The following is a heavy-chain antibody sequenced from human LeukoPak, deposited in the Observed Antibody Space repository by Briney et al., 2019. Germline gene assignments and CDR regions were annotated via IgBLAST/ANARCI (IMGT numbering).Heavy chain of an antibody. CDR3: AKEDSSSWYYYSYYYMDV. J-gene: IGHJ6*03. CDR2: ISSSSSTI. D-gene: IGHD6-13*01. CDR1: GFTFSSYS. Sequence: GGSLRLSCAASGFTFSSYSMNWVRQAPGKGLEWVSYISSSSSTIYYADSVKGRFTISRDNAKNSLYLQMNSLRAEDTAVYYCAKEDSSSWYYYSYYYMDVWGKGTTVTVSS. V-gene: IGHV3-48*01.